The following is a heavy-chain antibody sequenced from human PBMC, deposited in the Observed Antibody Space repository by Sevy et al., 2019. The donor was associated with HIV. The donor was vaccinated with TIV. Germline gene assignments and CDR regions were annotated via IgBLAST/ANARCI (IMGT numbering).Heavy chain of an antibody. CDR1: GYTFTGYY. J-gene: IGHJ3*02. CDR2: INPNRGGT. CDR3: ARDMPITMVRGVIYAFDI. D-gene: IGHD3-10*01. Sequence: ASVKVSCKASGYTFTGYYMHWVRQAPGQGLEWMGWINPNRGGTNYAQKFQGRVTMTRETSISKAYMELSRLRSDDTAVYYCARDMPITMVRGVIYAFDIWGQGTMVTVSS. V-gene: IGHV1-2*02.